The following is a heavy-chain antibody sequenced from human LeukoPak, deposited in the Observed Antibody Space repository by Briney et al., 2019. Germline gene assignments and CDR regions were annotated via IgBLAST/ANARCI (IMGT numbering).Heavy chain of an antibody. Sequence: GGSLRLSCAASGFTFSSYYMSWVRQAPGKGLEWVSVIYSGGSTYYADSVKGRFTISRDNAKNSLYLQMNSLRAEDTAVYYCARDYGGSSPFDYWGQGTLVTVSS. J-gene: IGHJ4*02. D-gene: IGHD4-23*01. CDR1: GFTFSSYY. V-gene: IGHV3-66*01. CDR2: IYSGGST. CDR3: ARDYGGSSPFDY.